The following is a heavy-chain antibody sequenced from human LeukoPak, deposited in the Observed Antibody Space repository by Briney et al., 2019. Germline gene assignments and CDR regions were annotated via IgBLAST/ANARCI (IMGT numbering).Heavy chain of an antibody. J-gene: IGHJ4*02. CDR1: GGTFSSYA. CDR2: INPSGGST. D-gene: IGHD2-2*01. CDR3: ARGYCSSTSCYALDY. Sequence: ASVKVSCKASGGTFSSYAISWVRQAPGQGLEWMGIINPSGGSTSYAQKFQGRVTMTRDMSTSTVYMELSSLRSEDTAVYYCARGYCSSTSCYALDYWGQGTLVTVSS. V-gene: IGHV1-46*01.